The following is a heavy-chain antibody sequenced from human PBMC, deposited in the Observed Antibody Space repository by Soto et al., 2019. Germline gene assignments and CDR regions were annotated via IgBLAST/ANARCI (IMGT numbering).Heavy chain of an antibody. CDR3: AKDLGYCSGGSCYSPYYFDY. CDR1: GFTFSSYA. Sequence: GGSLRLSCAASGFTFSSYAMSWVRQAPGKGLEWVSAISGSGGSTYYADSVKGRFTISRDNSKNTLYLQMNSLRAEDTAVYYCAKDLGYCSGGSCYSPYYFDYWGQGTLVTVSS. V-gene: IGHV3-23*01. D-gene: IGHD2-15*01. CDR2: ISGSGGST. J-gene: IGHJ4*02.